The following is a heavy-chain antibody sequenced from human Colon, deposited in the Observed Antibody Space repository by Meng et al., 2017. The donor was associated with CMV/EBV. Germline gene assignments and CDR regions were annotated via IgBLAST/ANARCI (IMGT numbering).Heavy chain of an antibody. V-gene: IGHV1-8*01. Sequence: ASVKVSCKASGYTFSTYDIHWVRQAAGQGPEWMGWMNPNSGNTAYARKFQDRVIMTSDNSINTAYMELSSLTSEDTAVYYCARLMLFGQESDYWGQGTLVTVSS. D-gene: IGHD3/OR15-3a*01. CDR2: MNPNSGNT. J-gene: IGHJ4*02. CDR1: GYTFSTYD. CDR3: ARLMLFGQESDY.